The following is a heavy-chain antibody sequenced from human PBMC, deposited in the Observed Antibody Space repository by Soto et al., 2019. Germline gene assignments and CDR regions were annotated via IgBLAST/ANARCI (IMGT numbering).Heavy chain of an antibody. J-gene: IGHJ6*02. V-gene: IGHV4-59*08. Sequence: SETLSLTCTVSGGSISSYYWSWIRQPPGKGLEWIGYIYYSGSTNYNPSLKSRVTISVDTSKNQFSLRLSSVTAADTAVYYCARRLYYDSSGFEGGGMDVWGQGTTVTVSS. D-gene: IGHD3-22*01. CDR1: GGSISSYY. CDR2: IYYSGST. CDR3: ARRLYYDSSGFEGGGMDV.